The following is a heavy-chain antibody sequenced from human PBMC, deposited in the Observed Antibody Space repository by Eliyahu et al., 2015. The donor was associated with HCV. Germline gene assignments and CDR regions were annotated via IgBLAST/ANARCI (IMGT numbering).Heavy chain of an antibody. CDR1: GYTFTSYY. CDR3: ARGSPTVTTLLCN. Sequence: QVQLVQSGAEVKKPGASVKVSCKASGYTFTSYYMHWVRQAPGQGXXWMGIINPSGGSTSYAQKFQGRVTMTRDTSTSTVYMELSSLRSEDTAVYYCARGSPTVTTLLCNWGQGTLVTVSS. V-gene: IGHV1-46*03. J-gene: IGHJ4*02. CDR2: INPSGGST. D-gene: IGHD4-17*01.